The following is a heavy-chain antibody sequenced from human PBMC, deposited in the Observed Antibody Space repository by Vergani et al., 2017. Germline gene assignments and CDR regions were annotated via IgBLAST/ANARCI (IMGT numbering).Heavy chain of an antibody. D-gene: IGHD2-2*01. CDR3: ARRRGSVVVVPSATHYFDY. CDR2: IYPGDYDT. J-gene: IGHJ4*02. Sequence: EVQLVQSGAEVKKPGESLKISCKGSGYSFSTYWIGWVRQMPGKGLEWMGIIYPGDYDTRYSPSFQGQVTIPADKSISTAYRQWSSLKASDTAMYYCARRRGSVVVVPSATHYFDYWGQGTLVTVSS. V-gene: IGHV5-51*03. CDR1: GYSFSTYW.